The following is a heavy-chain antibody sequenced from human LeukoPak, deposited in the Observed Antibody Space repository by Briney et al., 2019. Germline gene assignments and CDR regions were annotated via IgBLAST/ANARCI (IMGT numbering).Heavy chain of an antibody. D-gene: IGHD3-22*01. J-gene: IGHJ4*02. V-gene: IGHV3-23*01. CDR3: AKDHGTYYYDSSGYRFDY. CDR2: ISGSGGST. Sequence: GGSLTLSCAASGFTFSSYALSWVRQAPGKGLEWVSAISGSGGSTYYADSVKGRFTISRDNSKNTLYLQMNSLRAEDTAVYYCAKDHGTYYYDSSGYRFDYWGQGTLVSVSS. CDR1: GFTFSSYA.